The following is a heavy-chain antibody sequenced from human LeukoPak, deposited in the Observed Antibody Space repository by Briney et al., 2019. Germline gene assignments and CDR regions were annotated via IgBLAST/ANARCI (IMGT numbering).Heavy chain of an antibody. CDR3: AKGAYDYIEIAYFDY. J-gene: IGHJ4*02. V-gene: IGHV3-23*01. CDR1: GFSFNNYA. CDR2: IIGSSGTT. Sequence: GGSLRHSCVASGFSFNNYAMNWVRQAPGKGLEWVSLIIGSSGTTFYADSVKGRFTISRDKSKSTLYLQMNSLRAEDTAVYYCAKGAYDYIEIAYFDYWGQGSLVTVSS. D-gene: IGHD5-12*01.